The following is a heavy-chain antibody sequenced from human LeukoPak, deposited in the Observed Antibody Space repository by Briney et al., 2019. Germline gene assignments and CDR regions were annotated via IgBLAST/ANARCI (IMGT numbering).Heavy chain of an antibody. CDR1: GGSVTSYY. CDR3: ARHRRRSGWWDY. D-gene: IGHD6-19*01. V-gene: IGHV4-59*02. J-gene: IGHJ4*02. Sequence: KPSETLSLTCTVSGGSVTSYYWSWIRQPPGRGLEWIGYIYYNGSPDYNPSLKSRVTISVDTSRNQFSLKLRSVTAADTAVYYCARHRRRSGWWDYWGQGTLVSVSS. CDR2: IYYNGSP.